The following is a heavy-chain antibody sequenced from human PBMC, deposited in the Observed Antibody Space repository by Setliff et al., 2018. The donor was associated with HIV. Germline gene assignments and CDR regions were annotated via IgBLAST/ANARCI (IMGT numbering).Heavy chain of an antibody. Sequence: SETLSLTCTVSGGSVSSGSYFWSWIRQPPGKGLEWLGYVSYSGSTNFNPSLESLLAMSVDMSKNHFSLKLRSVTAADTAVYYCARHGHFYDSSSSDAFDIWCHGTMVTVSS. D-gene: IGHD3-22*01. CDR2: VSYSGST. V-gene: IGHV4-61*03. CDR3: ARHGHFYDSSSSDAFDI. CDR1: GGSVSSGSYF. J-gene: IGHJ3*02.